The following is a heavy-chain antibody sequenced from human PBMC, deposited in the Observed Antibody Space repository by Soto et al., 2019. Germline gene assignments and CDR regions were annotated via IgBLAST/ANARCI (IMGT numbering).Heavy chain of an antibody. Sequence: SATLSLNFAFFGDSISSSVWWTWVRQPPGKGLEWIGEVFHTGDTYFNPSLRSRVAMSVDKSTNEFSLKVTSVTAADTAIYYCARKAWVRFDYWGQGALVTVS. CDR3: ARKAWVRFDY. CDR1: GDSISSSVW. D-gene: IGHD7-27*01. CDR2: VFHTGDT. V-gene: IGHV4-4*02. J-gene: IGHJ4*02.